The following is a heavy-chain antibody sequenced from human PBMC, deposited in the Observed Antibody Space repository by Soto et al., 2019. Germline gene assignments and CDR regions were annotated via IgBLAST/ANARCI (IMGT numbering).Heavy chain of an antibody. Sequence: GGSLRLSCAASGFTFSSYSMNWVRQAPGKGLEWVSSISSSSSYIYYADSVKGRFTISRDNAKNSLYLQMNSLRAEDTAVYYCARDTKAVAGNNFDYWGQGTLVTVSS. V-gene: IGHV3-21*01. CDR3: ARDTKAVAGNNFDY. D-gene: IGHD6-19*01. J-gene: IGHJ4*02. CDR1: GFTFSSYS. CDR2: ISSSSSYI.